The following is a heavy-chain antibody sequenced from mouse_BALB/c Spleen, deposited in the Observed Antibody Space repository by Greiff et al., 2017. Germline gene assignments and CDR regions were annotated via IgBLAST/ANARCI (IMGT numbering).Heavy chain of an antibody. V-gene: IGHV2-9*02. D-gene: IGHD1-1*01. CDR1: GFSLTSYG. CDR2: IWAGGST. J-gene: IGHJ2*01. CDR3: ARDQEDYYGSSVDY. Sequence: VHLVESGPGLVAPSQSLSITCTVSGFSLTSYGVHWVRQPPGKGLEWLGVIWAGGSTNYNSALMSRLSISKDNSKSQVFLKMNSLQTDDTAMYYCARDQEDYYGSSVDYWGQGTTLTVSS.